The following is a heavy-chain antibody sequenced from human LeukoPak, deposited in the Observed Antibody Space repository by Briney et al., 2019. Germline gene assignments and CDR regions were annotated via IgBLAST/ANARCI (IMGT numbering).Heavy chain of an antibody. CDR2: ISSSGGST. Sequence: GGSLRLSCAASGFTSGSYTMHWVRQGPGKGLEYVSGISSSGGSTYYANSVKGGFTISRDNSKNTLYLQMGSLRAEDMAVYYCARGDYSNAYRRYYYMDVWGKGTTVTVSS. CDR1: GFTSGSYT. V-gene: IGHV3-64*01. D-gene: IGHD4-11*01. CDR3: ARGDYSNAYRRYYYMDV. J-gene: IGHJ6*03.